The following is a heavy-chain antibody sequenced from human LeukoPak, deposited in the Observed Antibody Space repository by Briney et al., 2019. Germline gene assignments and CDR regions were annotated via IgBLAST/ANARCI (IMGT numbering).Heavy chain of an antibody. CDR1: GGSITRDSYY. CDR3: SRDATYFYDRSGYYYPYDAFDI. D-gene: IGHD3-22*01. CDR2: IYYTEAT. V-gene: IGHV4-31*03. J-gene: IGHJ3*02. Sequence: PSETLSLTCTVSGGSITRDSYYWSWIRQHPGKGLEWIGYIYYTEATDYSPSLKSRVIISLDTSKNQFSLNLSSVTAADTAVYYCSRDATYFYDRSGYYYPYDAFDIWGQGTVVTVSS.